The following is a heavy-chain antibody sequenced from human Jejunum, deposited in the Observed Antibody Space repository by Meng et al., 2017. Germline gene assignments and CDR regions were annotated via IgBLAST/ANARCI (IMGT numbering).Heavy chain of an antibody. V-gene: IGHV4-61*02. CDR1: GDSISSGSYY. CDR2: IYTNENT. Sequence: SETLSLTCTVSGDSISSGSYYWSWIRQPAGKELEWIGRIYTNENTHYNPSLKSRVIISVDTSQNQFSLRLSSVTAADTAVYYCARYSGSSRAFDIWGQGTMVTVSS. CDR3: ARYSGSSRAFDI. D-gene: IGHD5-12*01. J-gene: IGHJ3*02.